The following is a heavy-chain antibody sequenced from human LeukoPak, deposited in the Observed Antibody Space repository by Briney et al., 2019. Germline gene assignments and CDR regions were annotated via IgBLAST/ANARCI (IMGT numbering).Heavy chain of an antibody. CDR3: AKQWSGYYTGGFDY. Sequence: GGSLRLSCAASGFTFDDYAMHWVRQAPGKGLEWVSGIRWNSGSIGYADSVKGRFTISRDNAKNSLYLQMNSLRAEDTALYYCAKQWSGYYTGGFDYWGQGTLVTVSS. CDR2: IRWNSGSI. CDR1: GFTFDDYA. V-gene: IGHV3-9*01. D-gene: IGHD3-3*01. J-gene: IGHJ4*02.